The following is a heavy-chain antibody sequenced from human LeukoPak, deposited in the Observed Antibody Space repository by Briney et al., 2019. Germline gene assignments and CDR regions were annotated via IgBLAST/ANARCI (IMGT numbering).Heavy chain of an antibody. J-gene: IGHJ4*02. CDR1: GFTFSSYS. D-gene: IGHD3-16*02. Sequence: GGSLRLSCAASGFTFSSYSMNWVRQAPGKGLEWVSSISSSSSYIYYADSVKGRFTISRDNAKNSLYLQMNSLRAEDTAVYYCARISKGSYYDYVRGSYRYTQLDYWGQGTLVTVSS. CDR3: ARISKGSYYDYVRGSYRYTQLDY. CDR2: ISSSSSYI. V-gene: IGHV3-21*01.